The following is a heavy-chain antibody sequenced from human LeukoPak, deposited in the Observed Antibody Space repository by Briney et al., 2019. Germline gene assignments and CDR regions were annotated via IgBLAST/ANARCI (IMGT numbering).Heavy chain of an antibody. CDR3: ARERGLYYGSGSYYTVNSYDAFDI. D-gene: IGHD3-10*01. V-gene: IGHV3-30*03. Sequence: GGSLRLSCAASGFNFNTYSINWVRQAPGKGLEWVAVISYDGSNKYYADSVKGRFTISRDNSKNTLFLQMNSLRAEDTAVYYCARERGLYYGSGSYYTVNSYDAFDIWGQGTMVTVSS. CDR2: ISYDGSNK. CDR1: GFNFNTYS. J-gene: IGHJ3*02.